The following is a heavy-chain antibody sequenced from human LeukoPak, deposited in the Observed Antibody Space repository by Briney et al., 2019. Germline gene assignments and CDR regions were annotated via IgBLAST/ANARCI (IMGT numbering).Heavy chain of an antibody. D-gene: IGHD6-13*01. V-gene: IGHV3-23*01. Sequence: GGSLRLFCAPSGFTFSIFAMNWVRQAPGKGLEWVSTMSGDATSTYYADSVKGRFTISRDNSKTTLFLQMNSLRAEDTAVYYCAKRTSGSSWYSSDSWGQGTLVTVSS. J-gene: IGHJ4*02. CDR2: MSGDATST. CDR1: GFTFSIFA. CDR3: AKRTSGSSWYSSDS.